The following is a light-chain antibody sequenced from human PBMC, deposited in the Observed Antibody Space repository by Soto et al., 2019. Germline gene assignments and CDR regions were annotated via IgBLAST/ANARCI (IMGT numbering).Light chain of an antibody. CDR1: QSVSSSY. CDR2: DVS. V-gene: IGKV3D-20*02. Sequence: EIVLTQSPGTLSFSPVERSTLALRASQSVSSSYLAWYQQKPGQAPRLLFYDVSNRATGIPDRFSSSASGTNFTLTISSLEPEDFAIYYCQQRGDWPAFGQGTKVDIK. CDR3: QQRGDWPA. J-gene: IGKJ1*01.